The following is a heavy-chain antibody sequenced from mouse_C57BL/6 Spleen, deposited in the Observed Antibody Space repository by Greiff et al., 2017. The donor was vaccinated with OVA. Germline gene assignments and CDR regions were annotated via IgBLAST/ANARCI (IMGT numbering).Heavy chain of an antibody. CDR3: ATHYDGYFFFEV. D-gene: IGHD2-3*01. J-gene: IGHJ1*03. Sequence: VQLQQSGAELARPGASVKMSCKASGYTFTSYTMHWVKQRPGQGLEWIGYINPSSGYTKYNQKFKDKATLTADKSSSTAYMQLSSLTSEDSAVYYCATHYDGYFFFEVWGTGTTVTVSS. V-gene: IGHV1-4*01. CDR2: INPSSGYT. CDR1: GYTFTSYT.